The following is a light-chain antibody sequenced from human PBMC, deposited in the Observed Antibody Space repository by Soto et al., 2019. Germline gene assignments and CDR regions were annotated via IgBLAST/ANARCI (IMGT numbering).Light chain of an antibody. CDR2: DAS. CDR1: QSISSS. CDR3: QQYNSYSGT. Sequence: DIQMTQSPSTLSASVGDRVIITCRASQSISSSLAWYQQKPGKAPKLLIYDASILEIGVPSRFSGSGSGTEFTLTISSLQPDDFATYYCQQYNSYSGTFGQGTKVEIK. J-gene: IGKJ1*01. V-gene: IGKV1-5*01.